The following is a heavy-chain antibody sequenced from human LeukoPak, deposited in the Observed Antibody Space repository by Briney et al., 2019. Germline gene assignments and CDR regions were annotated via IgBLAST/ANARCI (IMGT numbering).Heavy chain of an antibody. Sequence: QPGRSLRLSCAASGFTFSSYAMHWVRQAPGKGLVWVSRINSDGSSTSYADSVKGRFTISRDNAKNTLYLQMNSLRAEDTAVYYCARDLREGDFDYWGQGTLVTVSS. J-gene: IGHJ4*02. D-gene: IGHD1-26*01. V-gene: IGHV3-74*01. CDR1: GFTFSSYA. CDR2: INSDGSST. CDR3: ARDLREGDFDY.